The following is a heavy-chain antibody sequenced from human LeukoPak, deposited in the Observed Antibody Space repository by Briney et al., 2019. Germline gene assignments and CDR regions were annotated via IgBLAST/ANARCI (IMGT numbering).Heavy chain of an antibody. CDR2: IFYSGST. J-gene: IGHJ4*02. Sequence: SQTLSLTCTVSNGSISSGDYYWSRIRQPPGKGLEWIGYIFYSGSTYYNPSLKSRVTISVDTSKNQFSLKLNSVTAADTAVYYCGKGGFYFDYWGQGTLVTVSS. CDR3: GKGGFYFDY. D-gene: IGHD1-26*01. CDR1: NGSISSGDYY. V-gene: IGHV4-30-4*01.